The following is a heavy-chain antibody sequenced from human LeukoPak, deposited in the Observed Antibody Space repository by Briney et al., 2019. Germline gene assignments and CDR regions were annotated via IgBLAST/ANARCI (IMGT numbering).Heavy chain of an antibody. J-gene: IGHJ4*02. CDR2: INYSGRT. D-gene: IGHD6-13*01. CDR1: GGSNSAYY. Sequence: SETLSLTCSVSGGSNSAYYWSWIRQPPGKGLEWIGYINYSGRTDYNPSLKGRVTISVDTSKNQFSPKLSSVTAADTAVFYCARTISGWYYFDYWGQGTLVTVSS. V-gene: IGHV4-59*08. CDR3: ARTISGWYYFDY.